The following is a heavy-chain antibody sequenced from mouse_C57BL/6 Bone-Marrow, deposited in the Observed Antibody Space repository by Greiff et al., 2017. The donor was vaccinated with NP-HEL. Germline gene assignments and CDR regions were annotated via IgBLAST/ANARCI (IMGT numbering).Heavy chain of an antibody. Sequence: QVQLNQSGPELVKPGASVKISCKASGYAFSSSWMNWVKQRPGKGLEWIGRIYPGDGDTNYNGKFKGKATLTADKSSSTAYMQLSSLTSEDSAVYFCARWRLRRDYYAMDYWGQGTSVTVSS. J-gene: IGHJ4*01. V-gene: IGHV1-82*01. CDR3: ARWRLRRDYYAMDY. D-gene: IGHD2-4*01. CDR2: IYPGDGDT. CDR1: GYAFSSSW.